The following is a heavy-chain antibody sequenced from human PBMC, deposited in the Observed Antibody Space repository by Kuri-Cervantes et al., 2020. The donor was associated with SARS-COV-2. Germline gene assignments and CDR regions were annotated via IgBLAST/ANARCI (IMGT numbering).Heavy chain of an antibody. J-gene: IGHJ6*03. CDR1: GFTVSSNY. D-gene: IGHD3-16*01. CDR3: ARMGEPYYMDV. CDR2: IYSGGST. V-gene: IGHV3-53*05. Sequence: GGSLRLSCAASGFTVSSNYMSWVRQAPGKGLEWVSVIYSGGSTYYADSVKGRFTISRDNSKNTLYLQMGSLRAEDMAVYYCARMGEPYYMDVWGKGTTVTVSS.